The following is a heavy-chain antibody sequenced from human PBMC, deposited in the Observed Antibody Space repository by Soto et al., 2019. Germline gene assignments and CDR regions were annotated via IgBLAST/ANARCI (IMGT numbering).Heavy chain of an antibody. D-gene: IGHD5-18*01. Sequence: SXTLSLTCTVSGGAISSYYWSWIRQPPVNGLEWTGYIYYSGSTNYNPSLKSRVTISVDTSKNQFSLKLSSVTAADTAVYYCARVDTAMVTGYYYYYMDVWGKGTTVTVSS. CDR2: IYYSGST. V-gene: IGHV4-59*01. CDR1: GGAISSYY. J-gene: IGHJ6*03. CDR3: ARVDTAMVTGYYYYYMDV.